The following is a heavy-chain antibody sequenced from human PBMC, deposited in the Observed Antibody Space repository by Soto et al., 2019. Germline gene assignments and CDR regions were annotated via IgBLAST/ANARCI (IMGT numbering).Heavy chain of an antibody. CDR2: ISAYNGNT. CDR3: ASEGRNVDTAMVTAY. V-gene: IGHV1-18*01. CDR1: GYTFTSYG. Sequence: ASVKVSCKASGYTFTSYGISWVRQAPGQGLEWMGWISAYNGNTNYAQKLQGRVTMTTDTSTSTAYMELRSLRSDDTAVYYCASEGRNVDTAMVTAYWGQGTLVTVSS. D-gene: IGHD5-18*01. J-gene: IGHJ4*02.